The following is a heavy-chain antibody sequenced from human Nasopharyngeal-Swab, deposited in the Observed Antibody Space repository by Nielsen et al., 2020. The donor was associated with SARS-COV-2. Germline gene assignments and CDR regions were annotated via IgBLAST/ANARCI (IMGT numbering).Heavy chain of an antibody. V-gene: IGHV3-30*02. CDR3: ARDGVAYYDFWSGYYSLDY. CDR2: IRYDGSNK. Sequence: GGSLRLSCAASGFTFSSYGMHWVRQAPGKGLEWVAFIRYDGSNKYYADSVKGRFTISRDNSKNTLYLQMNSLRAEDTAVYYCARDGVAYYDFWSGYYSLDYWGQGTLVTVSS. CDR1: GFTFSSYG. J-gene: IGHJ4*02. D-gene: IGHD3-3*01.